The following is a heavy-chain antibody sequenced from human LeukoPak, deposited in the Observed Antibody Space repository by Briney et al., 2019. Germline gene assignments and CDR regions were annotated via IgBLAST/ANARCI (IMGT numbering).Heavy chain of an antibody. Sequence: ASVKVSCKASGYTFTSYDINWVRQATGQGLEWMGWMNPNSGNTGYAQKFQGRVTMTRNTSISTAYMELSSLRSEDTAVYYCARGVQKGYYGSGSPPPGYWGQGTLVTVSS. V-gene: IGHV1-8*01. J-gene: IGHJ4*02. CDR1: GYTFTSYD. D-gene: IGHD3-10*01. CDR2: MNPNSGNT. CDR3: ARGVQKGYYGSGSPPPGY.